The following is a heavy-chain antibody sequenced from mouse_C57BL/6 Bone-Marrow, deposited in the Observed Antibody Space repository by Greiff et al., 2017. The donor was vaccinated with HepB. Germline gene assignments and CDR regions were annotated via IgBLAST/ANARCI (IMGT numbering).Heavy chain of an antibody. CDR3: ARWYRGAMDY. CDR2: INPNNGGT. Sequence: VQLQQSGPELVKPGASVKISCKASGYTFTDYYMNWVKQSHGKSLEWIGDINPNNGGTSYNQKFKGKATLTVDKSSSTAYMELRSLTSEDSAVYYCARWYRGAMDYWGQGTSVTVSS. J-gene: IGHJ4*01. CDR1: GYTFTDYY. V-gene: IGHV1-26*01. D-gene: IGHD1-1*02.